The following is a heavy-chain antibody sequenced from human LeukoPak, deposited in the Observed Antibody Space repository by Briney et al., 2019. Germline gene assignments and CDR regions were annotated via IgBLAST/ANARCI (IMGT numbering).Heavy chain of an antibody. CDR3: AASGFGFGELPSYYYYYMDV. Sequence: GASVKVSCKASGFTFTRSAMQWVRQARGQRREWIGWIVVGSGNTRYAQKFQERVTITRHMSTSTAYMELSSLRSEDTAVYYCAASGFGFGELPSYYYYYMDVWGKGTTVTISS. D-gene: IGHD3-10*01. V-gene: IGHV1-58*02. J-gene: IGHJ6*03. CDR1: GFTFTRSA. CDR2: IVVGSGNT.